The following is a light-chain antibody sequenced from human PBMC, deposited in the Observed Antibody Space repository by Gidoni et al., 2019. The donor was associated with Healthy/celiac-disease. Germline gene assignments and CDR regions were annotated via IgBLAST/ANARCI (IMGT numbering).Light chain of an antibody. CDR2: GAS. CDR1: QSVSSSY. Sequence: DIVLTQSPGTLSLSPGERATLSCRASQSVSSSYLARYQQKPGQAPRLLIYGASSRATGIPDRFSGSGSGTDFTLTISRLEQEDFAVYYCQQYGSSPPLTFGGGTKVEIK. J-gene: IGKJ4*01. V-gene: IGKV3-20*01. CDR3: QQYGSSPPLT.